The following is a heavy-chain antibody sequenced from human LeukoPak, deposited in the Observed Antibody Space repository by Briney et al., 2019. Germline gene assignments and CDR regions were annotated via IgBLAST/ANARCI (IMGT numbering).Heavy chain of an antibody. D-gene: IGHD1-26*01. CDR2: ISGGGGST. CDR3: AKGGKWDVAPFDY. Sequence: GGSLRLSCAASGFTFASYAMSWVRQAPGKGLEWVSTISGGGGSTYYADSVKGRFTISRDNSKNTLYLQVNSLRAEDTAVYYCAKGGKWDVAPFDYWGQGTLVTVSS. V-gene: IGHV3-23*01. CDR1: GFTFASYA. J-gene: IGHJ4*02.